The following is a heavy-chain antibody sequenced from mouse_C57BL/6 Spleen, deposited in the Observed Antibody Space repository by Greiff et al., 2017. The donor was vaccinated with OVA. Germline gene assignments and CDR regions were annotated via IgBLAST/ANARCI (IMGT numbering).Heavy chain of an antibody. CDR1: GYTFTDYN. D-gene: IGHD1-1*01. CDR3: ARAPYYYGSSYGAMDY. CDR2: INPNNGGT. Sequence: EVQLQQSGPELVKPGASVKIPCKASGYTFTDYNMDWVKQSHGKSLEWIGDINPNNGGTIYNQKFKGKATLTVDKSSSTAYMELRSLTSEDTAVYYCARAPYYYGSSYGAMDYWGQGTSVTVSS. V-gene: IGHV1-18*01. J-gene: IGHJ4*01.